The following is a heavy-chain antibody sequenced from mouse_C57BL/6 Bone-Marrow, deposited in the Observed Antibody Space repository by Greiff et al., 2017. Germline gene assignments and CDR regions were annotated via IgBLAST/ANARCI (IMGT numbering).Heavy chain of an antibody. J-gene: IGHJ2*01. Sequence: EVKLEESGGGLVQPGGSLKLSCAASGFTFSDYGMAWVRQAPRKGPEWVAFISNLAYSIYYADTVTGRFTISRENAKNTLYLEMSSLRSEDTAMYYCARSYYGYCYFDYWGQGTTLTVAS. CDR2: ISNLAYSI. CDR3: ARSYYGYCYFDY. V-gene: IGHV5-15*04. CDR1: GFTFSDYG. D-gene: IGHD2-2*01.